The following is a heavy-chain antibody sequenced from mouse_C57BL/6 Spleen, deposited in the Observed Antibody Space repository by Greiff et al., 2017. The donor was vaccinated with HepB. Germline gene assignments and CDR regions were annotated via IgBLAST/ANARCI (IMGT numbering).Heavy chain of an antibody. CDR2: IYPVSGET. Sequence: LMESGAELASPGASVTLSCKASGYTFTDHIMNWVKKRPGQGLEWIGRIYPVSGETNYNQKFMGKATFSVDRSSSTVYMVLNSLTSEDPAVYYCGSRGEGNYYAMDYWGQGTSVTVSS. V-gene: IGHV1-11*01. CDR3: GSRGEGNYYAMDY. CDR1: GYTFTDHI. J-gene: IGHJ4*01.